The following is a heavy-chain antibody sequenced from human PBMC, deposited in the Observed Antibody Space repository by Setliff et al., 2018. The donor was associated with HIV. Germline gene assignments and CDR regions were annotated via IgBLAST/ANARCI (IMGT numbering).Heavy chain of an antibody. CDR2: INEDNGNT. J-gene: IGHJ4*02. D-gene: IGHD6-19*01. V-gene: IGHV1-3*01. Sequence: ASVQVSCKASGYTLTTHPMHWVRQAPGQSLEWMGRINEDNGNTKNSQKFQGRVTITSDTSARTAYMYLTSLRSEDTAVYYCARGRSGWPDYSDYWGQGTLVTVSS. CDR3: ARGRSGWPDYSDY. CDR1: GYTLTTHP.